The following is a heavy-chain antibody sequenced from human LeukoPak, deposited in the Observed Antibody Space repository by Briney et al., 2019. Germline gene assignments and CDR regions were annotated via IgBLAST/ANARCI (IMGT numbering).Heavy chain of an antibody. CDR2: INWNGGST. D-gene: IGHD6-13*01. CDR3: VAITAAGEAY. V-gene: IGHV3-20*01. J-gene: IGHJ4*02. CDR1: GFTFDDYG. Sequence: GGSLRLSCAASGFTFDDYGMSWVRQAPGKGREWGSGINWNGGSTGYAYSVKGRFTISRENANNSLYLQMNSLRAEDTALYHCVAITAAGEAYWGQGTLVTVSS.